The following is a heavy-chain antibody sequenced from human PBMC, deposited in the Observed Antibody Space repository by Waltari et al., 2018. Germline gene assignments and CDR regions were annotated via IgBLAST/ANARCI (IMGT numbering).Heavy chain of an antibody. D-gene: IGHD6-13*01. J-gene: IGHJ6*03. CDR3: ARASNPYSSSWYVARRSYYYYYMDV. Sequence: QVQLQESGPGLVKPSETLSLTCTVSGGSISSYYWSWIRQPAGKGLEWIGRIYTSGSTNYNPSLKSRVTMSVDTSKNQFSLKLSSVTAADTAVYYCARASNPYSSSWYVARRSYYYYYMDVWGKGTTVTVSS. V-gene: IGHV4-4*07. CDR2: IYTSGST. CDR1: GGSISSYY.